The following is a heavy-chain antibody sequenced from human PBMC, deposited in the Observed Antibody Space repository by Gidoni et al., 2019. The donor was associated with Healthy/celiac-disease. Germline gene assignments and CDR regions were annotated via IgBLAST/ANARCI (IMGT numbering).Heavy chain of an antibody. J-gene: IGHJ6*02. CDR3: AADTGPGYCSSNSCYDLDTGGMDV. D-gene: IGHD2-2*03. CDR1: GFTFTSSA. V-gene: IGHV1-58*01. CDR2: IVVGSGNT. Sequence: QMQLVQSGPEVKKPGTSVKVSCKSSGFTFTSSAVQWGRQARGQRLEWIGWIVVGSGNTNDAQKFQERVTITRDMSTSKAYMELSGLRSEDTAVYYCAADTGPGYCSSNSCYDLDTGGMDVWGQGTTVTVSS.